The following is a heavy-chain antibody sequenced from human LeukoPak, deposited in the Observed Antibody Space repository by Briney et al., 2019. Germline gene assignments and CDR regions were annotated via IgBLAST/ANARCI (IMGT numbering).Heavy chain of an antibody. CDR2: IRYDGSKT. V-gene: IGHV3-30*02. Sequence: PGGSLRLSCEASYITFSSYGMHWVRQAPGKGLEWVAFIRYDGSKTYYADSVKGRFTISRDNSKDVVYLQMNSLRVADTAVHYCAKDWEAYCGGDCYSALDNWGQGPLVTVSS. CDR1: YITFSSYG. CDR3: AKDWEAYCGGDCYSALDN. J-gene: IGHJ4*02. D-gene: IGHD2-21*01.